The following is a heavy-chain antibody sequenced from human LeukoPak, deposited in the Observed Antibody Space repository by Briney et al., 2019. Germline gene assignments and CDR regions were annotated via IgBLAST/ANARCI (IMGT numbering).Heavy chain of an antibody. J-gene: IGHJ6*02. Sequence: SETLSLTCTVSGGSISSSSYHWGWIRQPPGKGLEWIGSISYSGSTYYNPSRKSRVTISVDTSKNQFSLKLSSVTAADTAVYYCARHPPPMTTVGYYYYYGMDVWGQGTTVTVSS. D-gene: IGHD4-11*01. V-gene: IGHV4-39*01. CDR2: ISYSGST. CDR3: ARHPPPMTTVGYYYYYGMDV. CDR1: GGSISSSSYH.